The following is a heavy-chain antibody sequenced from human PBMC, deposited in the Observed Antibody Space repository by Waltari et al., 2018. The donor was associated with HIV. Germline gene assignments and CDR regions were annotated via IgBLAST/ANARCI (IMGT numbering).Heavy chain of an antibody. J-gene: IGHJ4*02. Sequence: EVQLVESGGDLVQPGGSLRLTCAASGFTFNRYWMHWVRQATGKGLVWVSLINNDGSSTSYADSVKGRFTISRDNAKNTVYLQMNSLRAEDTAVYYCASLSYGSGDRDFDYWGQGTLVTVSS. CDR2: INNDGSST. CDR3: ASLSYGSGDRDFDY. CDR1: GFTFNRYW. D-gene: IGHD3-10*01. V-gene: IGHV3-74*01.